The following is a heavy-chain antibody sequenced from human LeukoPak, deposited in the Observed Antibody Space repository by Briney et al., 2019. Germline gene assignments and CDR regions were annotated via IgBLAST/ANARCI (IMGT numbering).Heavy chain of an antibody. CDR1: GCTFSSYG. J-gene: IGHJ4*02. D-gene: IGHD3-22*01. CDR2: ISSSSRYI. CDR3: ARDSGGYYDTSGASLDY. V-gene: IGHV3-21*01. Sequence: GGSLRLSCAASGCTFSSYGMDWVRQAPGKGPECVSSISSSSRYIYYADSVKGRFTISRDNAKNSLYLQMNSLRAEDTAVYYCARDSGGYYDTSGASLDYWGQGTLVTASS.